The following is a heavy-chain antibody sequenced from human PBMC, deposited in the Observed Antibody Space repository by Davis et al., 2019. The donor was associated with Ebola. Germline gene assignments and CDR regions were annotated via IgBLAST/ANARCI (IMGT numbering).Heavy chain of an antibody. D-gene: IGHD1-20*01. Sequence: GESLKISCAASGFTFSSYWMSWVRQAPGKGLEWVSAINGSGGSTYYADSVKGRFTISRDNSKNTLYLQMNSLRAEDTAVYYCAKAGYNWNPGAFDIWGQGTMVTVSS. V-gene: IGHV3-23*01. J-gene: IGHJ3*02. CDR2: INGSGGST. CDR1: GFTFSSYW. CDR3: AKAGYNWNPGAFDI.